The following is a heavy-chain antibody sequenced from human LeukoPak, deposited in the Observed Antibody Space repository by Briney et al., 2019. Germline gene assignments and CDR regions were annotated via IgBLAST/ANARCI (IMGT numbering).Heavy chain of an antibody. D-gene: IGHD3-3*01. CDR2: ISYDGSNK. V-gene: IGHV3-30-3*01. CDR3: ARDQAAYYDFWSGGYGMDV. CDR1: GFTFSSYA. J-gene: IGHJ6*02. Sequence: GGSLRLSCAASGFTFSSYAMHWVRQAPGKGLEWVAVISYDGSNKYYADSVKGRFTISRDNSKNTLYLQMNGLRAEDTAVYYCARDQAAYYDFWSGGYGMDVWGQGTTVTVSS.